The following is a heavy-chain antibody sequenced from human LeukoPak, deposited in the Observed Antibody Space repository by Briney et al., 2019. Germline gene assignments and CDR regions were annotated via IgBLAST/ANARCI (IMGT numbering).Heavy chain of an antibody. CDR3: ARAVDTATWRLFDY. D-gene: IGHD5-18*01. CDR1: GFTFSSYA. V-gene: IGHV3-30-3*01. J-gene: IGHJ4*02. Sequence: GGSLRLSCAASGFTFSSYAMHWVRQAPGKGLEWVAVISYDGGNKYYADSVKGRFTISTDNSKNTLYLQMNSLRAEDTAVYYCARAVDTATWRLFDYWGQGTLVTVSS. CDR2: ISYDGGNK.